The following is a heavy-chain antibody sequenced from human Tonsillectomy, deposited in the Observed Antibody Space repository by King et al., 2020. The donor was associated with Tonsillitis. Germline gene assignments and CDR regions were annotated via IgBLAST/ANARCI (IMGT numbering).Heavy chain of an antibody. Sequence: VQLVESGAEVKKPGESLKISCKGSGYSFTGYWIGWVRQMPGKGLEWMGIIYPGDSNTRYSPSFQGQVTISADKSISTAYLQWSSLKASDTAMYYCARLFAFGESTYAMDVWGQGTPIPVSS. CDR2: IYPGDSNT. V-gene: IGHV5-51*01. CDR3: ARLFAFGESTYAMDV. CDR1: GYSFTGYW. D-gene: IGHD3-10*01. J-gene: IGHJ6*02.